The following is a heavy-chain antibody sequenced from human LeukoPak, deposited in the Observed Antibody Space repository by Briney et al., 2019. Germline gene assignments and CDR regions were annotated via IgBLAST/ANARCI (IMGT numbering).Heavy chain of an antibody. CDR2: INANGINT. Sequence: PGGSLRLSCAASGFAFNFYAMSWVRQAPGKGLQWVSTINANGINTYYADSVRGRFTISRDNSKDTLYLQMNGLTAEDTAIYYCVRSMSGRNDLWGQGTLVSVSA. V-gene: IGHV3-23*01. J-gene: IGHJ5*02. D-gene: IGHD3-3*01. CDR3: VRSMSGRNDL. CDR1: GFAFNFYA.